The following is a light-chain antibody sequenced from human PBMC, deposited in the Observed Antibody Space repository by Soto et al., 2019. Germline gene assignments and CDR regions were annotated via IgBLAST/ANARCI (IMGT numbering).Light chain of an antibody. V-gene: IGLV2-14*01. Sequence: QSVLTQPASVSGSPGQSITISCAGTSSNVGDYNYVSWYQHHPGKAPKLIIYEVSNRPSGVSTRFSGSKSGNTASLTISGLQTEDEADYYCNSYTSSSTREVVFGGGTKVTVL. CDR1: SSNVGDYNY. CDR3: NSYTSSSTREVV. CDR2: EVS. J-gene: IGLJ2*01.